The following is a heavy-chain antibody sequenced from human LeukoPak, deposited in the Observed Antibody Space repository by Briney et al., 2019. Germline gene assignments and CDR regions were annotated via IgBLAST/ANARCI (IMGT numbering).Heavy chain of an antibody. D-gene: IGHD2-2*01. CDR2: IYYSGST. CDR3: ARGRYCSSTSCYSYNWFDP. V-gene: IGHV4-39*07. CDR1: GGSISSSSYY. J-gene: IGHJ5*02. Sequence: SETLSLTCTVSGGSISSSSYYWGWIRQPPGKGLEWIGSIYYSGSTYYNPSLKSRVTMSVDTSKNQFSLKLSSVTAADTAVYYCARGRYCSSTSCYSYNWFDPWGQGTLVTVSS.